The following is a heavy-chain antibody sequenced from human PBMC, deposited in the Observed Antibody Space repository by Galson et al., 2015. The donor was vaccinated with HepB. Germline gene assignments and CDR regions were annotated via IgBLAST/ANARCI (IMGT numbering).Heavy chain of an antibody. J-gene: IGHJ2*01. CDR2: IYSGGST. CDR3: ARSPVPYGSGSYPYWYFDL. V-gene: IGHV3-53*01. D-gene: IGHD3-10*01. CDR1: GFTVSSNY. Sequence: SLRLSCAASGFTVSSNYMSWVRQAPGKGLEWVSVIYSGGSTYYADSVKGRFTISRDNSKNTLYLQMNSLRAEDTAVYYCARSPVPYGSGSYPYWYFDLWGRGTLVTVSS.